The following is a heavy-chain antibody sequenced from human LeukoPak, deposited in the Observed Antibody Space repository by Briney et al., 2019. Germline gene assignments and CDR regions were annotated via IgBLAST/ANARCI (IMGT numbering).Heavy chain of an antibody. V-gene: IGHV3-7*01. CDR3: ARVGIAVAPIDY. CDR2: IKQDGSEK. Sequence: GGSLRLSCEASGLTFNKYWMTWVRQAPGKGLEWVANIKQDGSEKNYVDSVKGRFTISRDNAKNSLSLRMNSLRAEDTAVYYCARVGIAVAPIDYWGQGTLVTVSS. CDR1: GLTFNKYW. D-gene: IGHD6-13*01. J-gene: IGHJ4*02.